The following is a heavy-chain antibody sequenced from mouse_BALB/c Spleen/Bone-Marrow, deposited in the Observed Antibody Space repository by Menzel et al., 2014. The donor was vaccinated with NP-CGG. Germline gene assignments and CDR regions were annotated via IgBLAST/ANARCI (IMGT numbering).Heavy chain of an antibody. J-gene: IGHJ2*01. Sequence: QVQLQQPGAELVRPGASVTLSCKASGYTFTDYEMHWVKQTPVHGLEWIGAIDPETGGTAYNQKFKAKATLTADKSSSTAYMDLRSLRCEYSDVYVCTRGGKFMTWVLVDLDHRGQCTPLTVSS. D-gene: IGHD1-1*01. CDR1: GYTFTDYE. V-gene: IGHV1-15*01. CDR3: TRGGKFMTWVLVDLDH. CDR2: IDPETGGT.